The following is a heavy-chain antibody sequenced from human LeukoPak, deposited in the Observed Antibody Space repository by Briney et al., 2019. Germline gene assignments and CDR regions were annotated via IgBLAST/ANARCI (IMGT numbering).Heavy chain of an antibody. Sequence: GGSLRLSCVGALGSHWMGWVHQAPGKGLEWISRIKSKTYGGTTEYAAPVKGRFTISRDDSESTLFLQMDSLTTEDTAVYYCTRDHFAWGQGTLVTVSS. CDR3: TRDHFA. V-gene: IGHV3-15*01. CDR1: LGSHW. CDR2: IKSKTYGGTT. D-gene: IGHD2/OR15-2a*01. J-gene: IGHJ5*02.